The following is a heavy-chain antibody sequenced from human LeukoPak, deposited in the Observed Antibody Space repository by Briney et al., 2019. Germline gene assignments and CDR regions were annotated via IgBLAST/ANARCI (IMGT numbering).Heavy chain of an antibody. J-gene: IGHJ4*02. D-gene: IGHD6-13*01. CDR3: AKETAAALDY. V-gene: IGHV3-23*01. CDR1: AFTFNSYA. CDR2: ISAGDST. Sequence: SGGSLRLSCAASAFTFNSYAMSWVRQAPGKGLEWVSTISAGDSTYYPDSVKGRFTISRDNSKNTLYLQMNSLRAEDTAVYYCAKETAAALDYWGQGTLVTVSS.